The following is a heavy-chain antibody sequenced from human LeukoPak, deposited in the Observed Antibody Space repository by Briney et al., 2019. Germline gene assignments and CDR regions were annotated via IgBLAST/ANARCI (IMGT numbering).Heavy chain of an antibody. Sequence: GGSLRLSCAASGFTFSNYSMNWVRQAPGNGLEWVSYISSRSRTTYYADSVKGRFTISRDNSKNALYLQMNSLRPEDTAVYYCARGNQAADSGSSHWGQGTLVTVSS. CDR2: ISSRSRTT. J-gene: IGHJ4*02. D-gene: IGHD1-26*01. CDR1: GFTFSNYS. CDR3: ARGNQAADSGSSH. V-gene: IGHV3-48*01.